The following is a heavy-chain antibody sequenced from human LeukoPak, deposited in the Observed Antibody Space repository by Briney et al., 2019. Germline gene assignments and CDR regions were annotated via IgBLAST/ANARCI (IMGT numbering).Heavy chain of an antibody. Sequence: ASVKVSCKASGYTFTGYYMHWVRQAPGQGLEWMGWINPNSGGTNYAQKFQGRVTMTRDTSISTAYMELSRLRSDDTAVYYCARELPLGDYVWGSYRYMDYWGQGTLVTVSS. V-gene: IGHV1-2*02. D-gene: IGHD3-16*02. CDR3: ARELPLGDYVWGSYRYMDY. CDR2: INPNSGGT. J-gene: IGHJ4*02. CDR1: GYTFTGYY.